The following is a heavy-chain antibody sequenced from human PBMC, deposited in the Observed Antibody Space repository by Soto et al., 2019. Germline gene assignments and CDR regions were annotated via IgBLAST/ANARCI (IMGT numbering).Heavy chain of an antibody. D-gene: IGHD5-18*01. CDR3: ARGPHSYGYGVPFPAFDD. Sequence: PSETLSLTCAVYGGSFSGYYWSWIRQPPGKGLEWIGEINHSGSTNYNPSLKSRVTISVDTSKNQFSLKLSSVTAADTAVYYCARGPHSYGYGVPFPAFDDWGQGTLVTVSS. CDR1: GGSFSGYY. CDR2: INHSGST. J-gene: IGHJ4*02. V-gene: IGHV4-34*01.